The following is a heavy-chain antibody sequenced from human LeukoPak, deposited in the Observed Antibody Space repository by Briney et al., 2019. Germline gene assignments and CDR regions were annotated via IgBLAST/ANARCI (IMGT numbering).Heavy chain of an antibody. CDR1: GGSISSSNW. J-gene: IGHJ4*02. CDR3: ARVKYYGSGSYYNFDY. V-gene: IGHV4-4*02. Sequence: SETLSLTCAVSGGSISSSNWWGWVRQPPGKGLEWIGEIYHSGSTNYNPSLKSRVTISVDKSKNQFSLKLSSVTAADTAVYYCARVKYYGSGSYYNFDYWGQGTLVTVSS. D-gene: IGHD3-10*01. CDR2: IYHSGST.